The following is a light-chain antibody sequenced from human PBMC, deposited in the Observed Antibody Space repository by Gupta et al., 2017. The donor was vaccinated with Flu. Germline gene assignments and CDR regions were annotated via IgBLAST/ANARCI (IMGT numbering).Light chain of an antibody. CDR3: QQSYGTPENNNPHN. Sequence: DIQVTQSPSSLSASVGDTVTITCRASQNIRAYLNWYQQQPGKAPKLLIYGASTLSRGVPSRFSGSGFGTDFSLTITSLQPEDLATYYCQQSYGTPENNNPHNFGQGTRLDI. J-gene: IGKJ2*01. CDR2: GAS. V-gene: IGKV1-39*01. CDR1: QNIRAY.